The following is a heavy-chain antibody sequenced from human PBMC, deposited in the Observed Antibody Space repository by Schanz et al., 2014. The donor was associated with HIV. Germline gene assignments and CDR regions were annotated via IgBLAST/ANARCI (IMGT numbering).Heavy chain of an antibody. CDR3: AREPNYSGFDS. CDR1: GGTFMTYA. Sequence: QVQLVQSGAEVKKPGSSVKVSCKASGGTFMTYAISWVRQAPGQGLEWMGWINPNSGGADSAQKFQGRVTMTRDTSISTAYLELSRLRSDDTAVYYCAREPNYSGFDSWGHGTLVTVSS. CDR2: INPNSGGA. J-gene: IGHJ5*01. D-gene: IGHD5-12*01. V-gene: IGHV1-2*02.